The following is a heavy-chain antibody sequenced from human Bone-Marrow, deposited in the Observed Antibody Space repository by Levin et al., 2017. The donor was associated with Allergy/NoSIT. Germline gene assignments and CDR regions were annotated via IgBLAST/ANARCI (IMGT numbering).Heavy chain of an antibody. CDR3: TRVVPDSSGWVPFDF. CDR2: IYSGGDT. J-gene: IGHJ4*02. V-gene: IGHV3-66*01. CDR1: GFTVSTKY. D-gene: IGHD6-19*01. Sequence: PGGSLRLSCAASGFTVSTKYMTWVRQAPERGLEWVSVIYSGGDTFYRDSVKGRFTISRDDSKNTLFLQMNSLRVEDTAVYYCTRVVPDSSGWVPFDFWGQGTLVTVSS.